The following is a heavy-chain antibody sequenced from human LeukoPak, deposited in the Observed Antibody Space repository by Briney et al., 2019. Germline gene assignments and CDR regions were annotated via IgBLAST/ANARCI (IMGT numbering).Heavy chain of an antibody. V-gene: IGHV4-39*01. Sequence: GSLRLSCAASGFTFSDYYMSWIRQAPGKGLEGIGSIYYSGSTYYNPSLKSRVTISVDTSKNQFSLKLSSVTAADTAVYYCARLAYYYDSSAYWGQGTLVTVSS. D-gene: IGHD3-22*01. CDR3: ARLAYYYDSSAY. CDR2: IYYSGST. J-gene: IGHJ4*02. CDR1: GFTFSDYY.